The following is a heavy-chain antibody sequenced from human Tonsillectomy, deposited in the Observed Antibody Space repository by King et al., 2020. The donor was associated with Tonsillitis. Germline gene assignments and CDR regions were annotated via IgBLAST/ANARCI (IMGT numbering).Heavy chain of an antibody. Sequence: MQLVQSGAEVKKPGASVKVSCKASGYTFTDYYMHWVRQAPGQGLEWMGWINPNSGDTDYAQKFQGRVTMTRDTSISTAYMELSRLRSDATAVYYCARGLGYYGSGSYYTEYYFAYWGQGTLVTVSS. J-gene: IGHJ4*02. CDR1: GYTFTDYY. V-gene: IGHV1-2*02. D-gene: IGHD3-10*01. CDR3: ARGLGYYGSGSYYTEYYFAY. CDR2: INPNSGDT.